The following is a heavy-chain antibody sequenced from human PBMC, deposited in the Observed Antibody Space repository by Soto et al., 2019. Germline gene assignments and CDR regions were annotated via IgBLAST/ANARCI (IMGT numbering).Heavy chain of an antibody. CDR1: GFTFDDYA. J-gene: IGHJ6*02. Sequence: GGSLRLSCAASGFTFDDYAMHWVRQAPGKGLEWVSGISWNSGSIGYADSVKGRFTISRDNAKNSLYLQMNSLRAEDTALYYCAKEGGDYYGMDVWCQWTTVTVSS. V-gene: IGHV3-9*01. CDR3: AKEGGDYYGMDV. CDR2: ISWNSGSI.